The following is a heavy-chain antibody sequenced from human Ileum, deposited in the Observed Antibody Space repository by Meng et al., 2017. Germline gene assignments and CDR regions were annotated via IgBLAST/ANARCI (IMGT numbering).Heavy chain of an antibody. D-gene: IGHD3-22*01. CDR2: INGDGRTT. CDR1: GFTFSTYW. V-gene: IGHV3-74*01. Sequence: GESLKISCAASGFTFSTYWIHWVRQAPGEGLVWVSRINGDGRTTTYADSVKGRFTISRDNAKNTLYLQMNSLRAEDTAVYYCARSAFYETSGYYYRDWGHGTLVTVSS. J-gene: IGHJ4*01. CDR3: ARSAFYETSGYYYRD.